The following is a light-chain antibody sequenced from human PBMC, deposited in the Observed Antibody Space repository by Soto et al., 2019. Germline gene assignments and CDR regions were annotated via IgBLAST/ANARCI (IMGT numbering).Light chain of an antibody. J-gene: IGLJ1*01. CDR3: GTWDSSLSAGV. CDR2: DNN. V-gene: IGLV1-51*01. CDR1: SSNIGNNY. Sequence: QSVLTPPPSVSAAPGQKVTISCSGSSSNIGNNYVSWYQQLPGTAPKLLIYDNNKRPSGIPDRFSGSKSGTSATLGITGLQTGDEADYYCGTWDSSLSAGVFGTGTKVTV.